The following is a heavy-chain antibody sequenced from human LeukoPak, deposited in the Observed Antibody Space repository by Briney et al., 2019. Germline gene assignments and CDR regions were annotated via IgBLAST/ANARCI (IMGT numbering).Heavy chain of an antibody. CDR2: ISGSGDTT. D-gene: IGHD4-17*01. CDR3: AKELTTERTPGVDS. CDR1: GFTFSSYS. J-gene: IGHJ4*02. V-gene: IGHV3-23*01. Sequence: GGSLRLSCTASGFTFSSYSMSWVRQGPGTGLEWVSAISGSGDTTFYADSVKGRFTISRDTSKKTMYLQVNSLRAEDTAVYFCAKELTTERTPGVDSWGQGTLVTVSS.